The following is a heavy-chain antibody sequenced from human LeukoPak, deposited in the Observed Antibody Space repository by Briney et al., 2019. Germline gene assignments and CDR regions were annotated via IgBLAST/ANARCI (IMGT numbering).Heavy chain of an antibody. Sequence: ASVKVSCKASGYTFTGYYMHWVRQAPGQGLEWMGWINPNSGGTNYAQKCKGRVTMTRDTSISTAYMELSRLRSDDTAVYYCARALRWGSYDAFDIWGQGTMVTVSS. CDR3: ARALRWGSYDAFDI. J-gene: IGHJ3*02. D-gene: IGHD4-23*01. CDR1: GYTFTGYY. CDR2: INPNSGGT. V-gene: IGHV1-2*02.